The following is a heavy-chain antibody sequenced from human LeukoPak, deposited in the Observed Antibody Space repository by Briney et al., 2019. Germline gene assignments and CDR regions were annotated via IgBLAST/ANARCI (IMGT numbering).Heavy chain of an antibody. V-gene: IGHV4-4*07. Sequence: TSETLSLTCTVSGGSISTYYWNWIRQPAGKGLEWIGHIYNSGNTNYNPSLKGRGTISGDRSRNMFSLKLSSVTAADTAVYYCARDYIVETGVVAFDIWGQGTMVTVSS. CDR1: GGSISTYY. D-gene: IGHD5-12*01. CDR2: IYNSGNT. J-gene: IGHJ3*02. CDR3: ARDYIVETGVVAFDI.